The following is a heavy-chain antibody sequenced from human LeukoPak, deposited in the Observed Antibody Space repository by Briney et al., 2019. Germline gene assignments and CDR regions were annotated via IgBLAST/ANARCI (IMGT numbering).Heavy chain of an antibody. CDR1: GGSISSYY. J-gene: IGHJ4*02. Sequence: SETLSLTCTVSGGSISSYYWSWIRQPPGKGLEWIGYIYYSGSTNYNPSLKSRVTISVDTSKNQFSLKLSSVTAADTAVYYCAGQSSSWYHYFDYWGQVTLVTVSS. CDR2: IYYSGST. V-gene: IGHV4-59*01. D-gene: IGHD6-13*01. CDR3: AGQSSSWYHYFDY.